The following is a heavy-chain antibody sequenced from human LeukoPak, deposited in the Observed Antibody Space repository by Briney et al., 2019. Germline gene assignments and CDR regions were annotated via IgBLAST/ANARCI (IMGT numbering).Heavy chain of an antibody. CDR2: IYYSGST. J-gene: IGHJ4*02. CDR3: ARAGGITMVRGVIDY. D-gene: IGHD3-10*01. Sequence: SETLSLTCTVSGGSISSSSYYWGWIRQPPGKGLEWIGSIYYSGSTYYNPSLKSRVTISVDTSKNQFSLKLSSVTAADTAVYYCARAGGITMVRGVIDYWGQGTLVTVSS. CDR1: GGSISSSSYY. V-gene: IGHV4-39*01.